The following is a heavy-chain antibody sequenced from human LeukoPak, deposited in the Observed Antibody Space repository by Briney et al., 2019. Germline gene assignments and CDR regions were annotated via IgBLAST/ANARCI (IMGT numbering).Heavy chain of an antibody. J-gene: IGHJ5*02. CDR3: ARDLAAAGFNWFDP. Sequence: SETLSLTCTVSDGSITNYDWSWVRQPPGKGLEFIGHVHYSGTANYNPSLRSRVTISVDTSKNQFSLKLSSVTAADTAVYYCARDLAAAGFNWFDPWGQGTLVTVSS. CDR1: DGSITNYD. D-gene: IGHD6-13*01. CDR2: VHYSGTA. V-gene: IGHV4-59*12.